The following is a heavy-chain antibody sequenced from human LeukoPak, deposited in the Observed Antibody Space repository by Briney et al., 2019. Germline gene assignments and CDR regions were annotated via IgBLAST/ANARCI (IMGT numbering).Heavy chain of an antibody. CDR2: IYYSGST. CDR3: ARERRGPAGFDY. J-gene: IGHJ4*02. CDR1: GGSISSSSYY. V-gene: IGHV4-39*02. Sequence: ASETLSLACTVSGGSISSSSYYWGWIRQPPGKGLEWIGSIYYSGSTYYNPSLKSRVTISVDTSKNQFSLKLSSVTAADTAVYYCARERRGPAGFDYWGQGTLVTVSS.